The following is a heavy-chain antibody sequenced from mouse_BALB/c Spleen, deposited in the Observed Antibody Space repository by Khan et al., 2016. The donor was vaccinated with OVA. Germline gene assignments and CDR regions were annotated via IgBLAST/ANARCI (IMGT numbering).Heavy chain of an antibody. D-gene: IGHD1-2*01. CDR3: AYSFLLYATDY. CDR2: IDPANGNT. J-gene: IGHJ4*01. Sequence: VQLQQSGAELMKPGASVKLSCTVSGFNIKDTYMHWVKQRPEQGLEWIGRIDPANGNTQYDPKFQGKANMTADTSSNTAYLQLSSLTSEDTAFYYCAYSFLLYATDYWGQGTSVTVSS. V-gene: IGHV14-3*02. CDR1: GFNIKDTY.